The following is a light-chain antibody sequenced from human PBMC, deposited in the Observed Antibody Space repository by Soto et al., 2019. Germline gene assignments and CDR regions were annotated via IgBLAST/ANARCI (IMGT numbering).Light chain of an antibody. V-gene: IGKV1-5*01. Sequence: IQMTQSPSTLSGSVGDRVTITCRASQSMSNCLAWYQQKPGKAPKLLISGASSLQSGVPSRFSGSASGTEFTLTISSLQPDDIASYYCQQCHRYLTFGQGTKVDIK. J-gene: IGKJ1*01. CDR3: QQCHRYLT. CDR2: GAS. CDR1: QSMSNC.